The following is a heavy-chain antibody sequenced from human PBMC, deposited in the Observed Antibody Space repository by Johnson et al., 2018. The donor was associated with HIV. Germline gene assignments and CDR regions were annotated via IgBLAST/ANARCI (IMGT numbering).Heavy chain of an antibody. V-gene: IGHV3-30*02. CDR1: GFTFSSYG. CDR2: TRYDGSNK. J-gene: IGHJ3*02. CDR3: AKDRTCFDAFYI. Sequence: QVQLVESGGGVVQPGGSLRLSCAASGFTFSSYGMHWVRQAPGKGLEWVAFTRYDGSNKYYADSVKGRFTISRDNSKNTLYLQMNSLRAEDTAVYYCAKDRTCFDAFYIWGQGTMVTVSS. D-gene: IGHD1-1*01.